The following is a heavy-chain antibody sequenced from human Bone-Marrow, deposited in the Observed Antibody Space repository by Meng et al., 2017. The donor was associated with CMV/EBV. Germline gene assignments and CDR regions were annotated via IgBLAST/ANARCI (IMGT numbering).Heavy chain of an antibody. Sequence: SETLSLTCTVSGGSISSGGYYWSWIRQHPGKGLEWIGYIYYSGSTYYHPSLKSRVTISVDTSKNQLSLKLSSVTAADTAVYYCARWYSSGWYVRGYFDYWGQGTLVTVSS. V-gene: IGHV4-31*03. CDR2: IYYSGST. CDR1: GGSISSGGYY. J-gene: IGHJ4*02. CDR3: ARWYSSGWYVRGYFDY. D-gene: IGHD6-19*01.